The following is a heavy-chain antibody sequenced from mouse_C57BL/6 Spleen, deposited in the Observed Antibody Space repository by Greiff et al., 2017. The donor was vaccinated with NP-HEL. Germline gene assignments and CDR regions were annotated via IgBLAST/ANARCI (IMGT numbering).Heavy chain of an antibody. V-gene: IGHV1-64*01. D-gene: IGHD2-3*01. CDR2: IHPNSGST. J-gene: IGHJ4*01. Sequence: QVQLQQPGAELVKPGASVKLSCKASGYTFTSYWMHWVKQRPGQGLEWIGMIHPNSGSTNYNEKFKSKATLTVDKSSSTAYMQLSSLTSEDSAVYYCARGGDGYYVPYYYAMDYWGQGTSVTVSS. CDR1: GYTFTSYW. CDR3: ARGGDGYYVPYYYAMDY.